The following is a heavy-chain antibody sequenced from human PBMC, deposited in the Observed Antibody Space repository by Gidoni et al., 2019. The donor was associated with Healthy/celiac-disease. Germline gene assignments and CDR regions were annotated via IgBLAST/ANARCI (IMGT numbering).Heavy chain of an antibody. CDR2: INPSGGST. D-gene: IGHD4-17*01. J-gene: IGHJ3*02. CDR3: ARSRLRRDAFDI. V-gene: IGHV1-46*01. CDR1: GYTFTSYY. Sequence: QVQLVQSGAEVKKPGASVTVSCKASGYTFTSYYMHWVRQAPGQGLEWMGIINPSGGSTSYAQKFQGRVTMTRDTSTSTVYMELSSLRSEDTAVYYCARSRLRRDAFDIWGQGTMVTVSS.